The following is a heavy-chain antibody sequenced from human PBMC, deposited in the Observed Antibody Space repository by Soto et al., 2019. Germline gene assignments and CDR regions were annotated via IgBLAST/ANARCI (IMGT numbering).Heavy chain of an antibody. V-gene: IGHV3-23*01. Sequence: LRLSCAASGFTFRTYAMNWVRQAPGKGLEWVSAISGGGGTTYSADSVKGRVTISRDNSKNTLYLQMNSLRAEDTAVYYCAKVSLGALTFTDYYYYGLDVWGQGTTVTVS. J-gene: IGHJ6*02. CDR3: AKVSLGALTFTDYYYYGLDV. CDR1: GFTFRTYA. CDR2: ISGGGGTT. D-gene: IGHD1-26*01.